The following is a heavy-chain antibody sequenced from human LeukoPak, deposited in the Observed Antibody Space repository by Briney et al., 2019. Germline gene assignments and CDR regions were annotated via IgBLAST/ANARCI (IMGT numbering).Heavy chain of an antibody. J-gene: IGHJ4*02. CDR3: TRENNWTPDY. CDR2: INFVNGNT. CDR1: GYTFTSYP. V-gene: IGHV1-3*01. D-gene: IGHD1-20*01. Sequence: HRASVKVSCKASGYTFTSYPMHWVRQAPGQRLEWMGWINFVNGNTKYSQKFQGRVTITRDTSASTAYMELSGLRSEDTAVYYCTRENNWTPDYWGQGTPVTVSS.